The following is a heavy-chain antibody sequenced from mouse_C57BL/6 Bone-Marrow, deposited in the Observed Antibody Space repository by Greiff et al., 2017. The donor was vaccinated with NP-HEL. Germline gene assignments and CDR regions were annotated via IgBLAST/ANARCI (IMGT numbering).Heavy chain of an antibody. V-gene: IGHV1-15*01. CDR3: TRRTRAMDY. J-gene: IGHJ4*01. CDR1: GYTFTDYE. CDR2: IDPETGGT. Sequence: LQESGAELVRPGASVTLSCKASGYTFTDYEMHWVKQTPVHGLEWIGAIDPETGGTAYNQKFKGKAILTADKSSSTAYMELRSLTSEDSAVYYCTRRTRAMDYWGQGTSVTVSS.